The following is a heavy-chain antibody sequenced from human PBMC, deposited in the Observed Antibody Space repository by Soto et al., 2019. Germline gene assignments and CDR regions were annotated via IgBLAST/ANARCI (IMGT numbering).Heavy chain of an antibody. CDR3: ARDSSGNWFDP. CDR1: GFTLNSYT. Sequence: EVQLEESGGGLVKPGGSLRLSCAASGFTLNSYTMNWVRQAPGKGLEWVSSISGSGRYIYYEDSVKGRFTISRDNAKNSLHLQMNSLRGDDTAVYYCARDSSGNWFDPWGPGTQVTVSS. D-gene: IGHD3-10*01. V-gene: IGHV3-21*02. CDR2: ISGSGRYI. J-gene: IGHJ5*02.